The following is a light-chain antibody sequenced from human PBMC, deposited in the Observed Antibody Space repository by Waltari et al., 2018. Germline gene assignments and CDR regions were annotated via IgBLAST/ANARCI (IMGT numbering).Light chain of an antibody. CDR3: SSYATSNSLL. CDR2: EVN. Sequence: QSALTQPPSTSGSPGQSVTISCTGTSSDIGGSALVSCYQQHPGKAPKLMIYEVNKRPSGVPDRFSASKSGNTASLTVSGLQAEDEADYYCSSYATSNSLLFGGGTKLTVL. J-gene: IGLJ2*01. CDR1: SSDIGGSAL. V-gene: IGLV2-8*01.